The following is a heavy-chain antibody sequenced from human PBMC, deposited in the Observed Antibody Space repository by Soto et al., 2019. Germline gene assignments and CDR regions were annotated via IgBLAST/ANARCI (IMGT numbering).Heavy chain of an antibody. J-gene: IGHJ3*02. Sequence: EVQLVESGGGLIQPGGSLRLSCAASGFTVSSNYMSWVRQAPGKGLEWVSVIYSGGSTYYADSVKGRFTISRDNSKNTLYLQMNSLRAEDTAVYYCALWFGVFLDAFDIWGQGTMVTVSS. CDR1: GFTVSSNY. D-gene: IGHD3-10*01. V-gene: IGHV3-53*01. CDR3: ALWFGVFLDAFDI. CDR2: IYSGGST.